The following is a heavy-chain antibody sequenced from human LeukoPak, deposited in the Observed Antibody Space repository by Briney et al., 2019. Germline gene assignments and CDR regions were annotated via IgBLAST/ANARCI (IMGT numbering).Heavy chain of an antibody. D-gene: IGHD3-3*01. CDR2: IGSKAYGGTT. J-gene: IGHJ6*03. CDR1: GFTFGDYA. CDR3: XXXRVVIPQGYMDV. V-gene: IGHV3-49*04. Sequence: PGGSLRLSCTASGFTFGDYAMSWVRQAPGKGLEWVGFIGSKAYGGTTEYAASVKGRFTISRDDSKSIAYLQMNSLKTEDTAVXXXXXXRVVIPQGYMDVWGKGTTVTVSS.